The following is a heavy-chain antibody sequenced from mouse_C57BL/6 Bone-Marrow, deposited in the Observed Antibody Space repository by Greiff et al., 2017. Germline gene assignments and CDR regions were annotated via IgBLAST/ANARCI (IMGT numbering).Heavy chain of an antibody. CDR2: IYPGSGNT. Sequence: VQLQESGAELVRPGASVKLSCKASGYTFTDYYINWVKQRPGQGLEWIARIYPGSGNTYYNEKFKGKATLTAEKSSSTAYMRLSSLTSEDSAVYFCARYGVWDFDDWGNGATLTVSS. J-gene: IGHJ2*01. CDR1: GYTFTDYY. CDR3: ARYGVWDFDD. D-gene: IGHD2-10*02. V-gene: IGHV1-76*01.